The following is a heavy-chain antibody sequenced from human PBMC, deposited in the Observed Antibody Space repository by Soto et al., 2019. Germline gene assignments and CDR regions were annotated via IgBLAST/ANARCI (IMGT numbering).Heavy chain of an antibody. J-gene: IGHJ4*02. D-gene: IGHD2-2*01. CDR3: ASALHALFHY. CDR2: IWYDGNYK. Sequence: PGLCRRLSWVPAPFTCSTNRIHWARQAPGKGREWVGVIWYDGNYKYYADRGKGGFTISRDNSNNTLYEQMTSLRAEDTVVYYCASALHALFHYWGQGTLVAVSS. CDR1: PFTCSTNR. V-gene: IGHV3-33*01.